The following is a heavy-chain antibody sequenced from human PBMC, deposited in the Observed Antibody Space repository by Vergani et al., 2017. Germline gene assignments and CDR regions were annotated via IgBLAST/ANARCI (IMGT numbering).Heavy chain of an antibody. CDR2: ISWNSGSI. Sequence: EVQLVESGGGLVQPGRSLRLSCAASGFTFDDYAMHWVRQAPGKGLEWVSGISWNSGSIGYADSVKGRFTISRDNAKNSLYLQMNSLRAEDTALYYCARDLMVRWENWGQGTLVTVSS. CDR1: GFTFDDYA. D-gene: IGHD3-10*01. J-gene: IGHJ4*02. CDR3: ARDLMVRWEN. V-gene: IGHV3-9*01.